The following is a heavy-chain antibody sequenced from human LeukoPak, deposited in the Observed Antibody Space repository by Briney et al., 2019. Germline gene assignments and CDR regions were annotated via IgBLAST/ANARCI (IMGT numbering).Heavy chain of an antibody. CDR1: GFTFSSYG. Sequence: GGSLRLSCAASGFTFSSYGMHWVRQAPGKGLEWVAVISYDGSNKYYADSVKGRFTISRDNSKNTLYLQMNSLRAEDTAVYYCGAPLWPNDYSGQGTLVTVSS. J-gene: IGHJ4*02. CDR3: GAPLWPNDY. D-gene: IGHD5-18*01. V-gene: IGHV3-30*03. CDR2: ISYDGSNK.